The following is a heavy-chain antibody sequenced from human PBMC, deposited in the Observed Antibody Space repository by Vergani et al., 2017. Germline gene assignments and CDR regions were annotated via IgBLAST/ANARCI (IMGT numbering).Heavy chain of an antibody. Sequence: QVQLVQSGAEVKKPGSSVKVSCKASGGTFSSYAISWVRQAPGQGLEWMGRIIPIFGTANYAQKFQGRVTITADESTSTAYMELSSLRSEDTAVYYCARGGSNYDILTGPDYYYGMDVWGQGTTVTVSS. CDR2: IIPIFGTA. CDR1: GGTFSSYA. J-gene: IGHJ6*02. V-gene: IGHV1-69*13. CDR3: ARGGSNYDILTGPDYYYGMDV. D-gene: IGHD3-9*01.